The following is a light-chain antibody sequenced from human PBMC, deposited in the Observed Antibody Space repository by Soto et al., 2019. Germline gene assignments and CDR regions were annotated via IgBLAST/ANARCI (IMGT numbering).Light chain of an antibody. CDR2: EVN. J-gene: IGLJ1*01. CDR3: CSYAGRNKLRV. CDR1: SSDVGGYDY. V-gene: IGLV2-8*01. Sequence: QSVLTQPPSASGSPGQSVTISCTGTSSDVGGYDYVSWYQQHPGKAPRLTIFEVNKRPSGVPDRFSGSKSGNTASLTVSGLQAEDEADYYCCSYAGRNKLRVFGTGTKVTVL.